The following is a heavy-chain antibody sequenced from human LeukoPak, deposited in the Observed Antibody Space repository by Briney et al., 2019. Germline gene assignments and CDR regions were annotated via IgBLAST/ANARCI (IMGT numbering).Heavy chain of an antibody. CDR3: ARDPGSVAVAGPTSD. V-gene: IGHV1-18*01. CDR2: ISAYNGNT. D-gene: IGHD6-19*01. CDR1: GYTFTSYG. Sequence: ASVKVPCKASGYTFTSYGISWVRQAPGQGLEWMGWISAYNGNTNYAQKLQGRVTMTTDTSTSTAYMELRSLRSDDTAVYYCARDPGSVAVAGPTSDWGQGTLVTVSS. J-gene: IGHJ4*02.